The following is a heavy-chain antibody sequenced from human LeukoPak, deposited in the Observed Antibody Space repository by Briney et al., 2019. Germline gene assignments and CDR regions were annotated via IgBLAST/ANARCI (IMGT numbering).Heavy chain of an antibody. J-gene: IGHJ4*02. D-gene: IGHD3-10*01. CDR1: GGSISSTSYY. V-gene: IGHV4-39*01. CDR2: IYYSGST. Sequence: SETLSLTCTVSGGSISSTSYYWGWIRQPPGKGLEWIGNIYYSGSTYYNPSLKSRVTISVDTSKNQFSLKLSSVTAADTAVYYCARVPYYYGSGSYRYFDYWGQGTLVTVSS. CDR3: ARVPYYYGSGSYRYFDY.